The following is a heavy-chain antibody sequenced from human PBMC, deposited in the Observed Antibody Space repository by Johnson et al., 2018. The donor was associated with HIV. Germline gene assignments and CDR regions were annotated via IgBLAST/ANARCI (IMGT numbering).Heavy chain of an antibody. CDR3: AREGRGSPDGFDI. Sequence: VQLVESGGGLIQPGGSLRLSCAASGFTVSSNYMSWVRQAPGKGLEWVSVIYRGCSTYYAESLRGRFTISIDNSNNTLYLQMNTLITEDTAVYYCAREGRGSPDGFDIWGQGTMVTVSS. CDR1: GFTVSSNY. CDR2: IYRGCST. D-gene: IGHD3-16*01. J-gene: IGHJ3*02. V-gene: IGHV3-66*03.